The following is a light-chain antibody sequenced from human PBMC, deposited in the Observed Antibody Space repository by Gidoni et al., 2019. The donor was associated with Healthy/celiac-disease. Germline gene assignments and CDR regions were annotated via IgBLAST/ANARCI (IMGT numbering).Light chain of an antibody. J-gene: IGLJ3*02. CDR1: SPNIGAGYD. CDR3: QSYDSSLSGWV. CDR2: GNS. Sequence: QSVLTQPPSVSGAPGQRATIPCTGSSPNIGAGYDVHWYQQLPGTAPKPLIYGNSNRPSGVPDRFSGSKSGTSASLAITGLQAEDEADYYCQSYDSSLSGWVLGGGTKLTVL. V-gene: IGLV1-40*01.